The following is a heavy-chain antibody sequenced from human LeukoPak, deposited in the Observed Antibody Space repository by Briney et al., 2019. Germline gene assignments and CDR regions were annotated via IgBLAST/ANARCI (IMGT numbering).Heavy chain of an antibody. D-gene: IGHD3-22*01. CDR3: ASLPPFPPDYYDSSP. CDR1: GFTFRSYS. V-gene: IGHV3-21*06. J-gene: IGHJ5*02. CDR2: ISSSSSYI. Sequence: PGGSLRLSCAASGFTFRSYSMNWVRQAPGKGLEWVSYISSSSSYIYYADSVKGRFTISRDNAKNSLYLQTNSLRVEDTAVYYCASLPPFPPDYYDSSPWGQGTLVTVSS.